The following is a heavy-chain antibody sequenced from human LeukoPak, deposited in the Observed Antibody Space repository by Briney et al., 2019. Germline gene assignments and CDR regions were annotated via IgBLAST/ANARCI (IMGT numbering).Heavy chain of an antibody. V-gene: IGHV3-7*05. CDR1: PFSFRRFW. CDR2: IKQDGSET. D-gene: IGHD4-17*01. Sequence: PGGSLRLSCTASPFSFRRFWMSWVRQAPGRGLEWVANIKQDGSETHYADSVKGRFTISRDNPKSSLYLQMSSLRAEDTAVYYCASNGDYRFDYWGQGTLVTVSS. J-gene: IGHJ4*02. CDR3: ASNGDYRFDY.